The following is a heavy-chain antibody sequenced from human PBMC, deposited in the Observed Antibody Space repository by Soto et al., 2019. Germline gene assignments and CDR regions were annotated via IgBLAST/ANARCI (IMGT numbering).Heavy chain of an antibody. Sequence: ASVKVSCKASGFTFTSSAVQWVRQARGQRLEWIGWIVVGSGNTNYAQKFQERVTITRDMSTSTAYMELSSLRSEDTAVYYCARAGPVDKAMPFDYWGKGTLVTVSS. CDR3: ARAGPVDKAMPFDY. D-gene: IGHD5-18*01. V-gene: IGHV1-58*01. J-gene: IGHJ4*02. CDR1: GFTFTSSA. CDR2: IVVGSGNT.